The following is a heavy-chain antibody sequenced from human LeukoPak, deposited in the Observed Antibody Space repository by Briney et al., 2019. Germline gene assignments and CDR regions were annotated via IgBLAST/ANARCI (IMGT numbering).Heavy chain of an antibody. V-gene: IGHV4-31*03. CDR1: GGSISSGGYY. J-gene: IGHJ4*02. Sequence: SETLSLTCTVSGGSISSGGYYWSWIRQHPGKVLEWIGYIHYSGSTYYNPSLKSRVTISVDTSKNQFSLKLSSVTAADTAVYYCARGDSGESFDYWGQGTLVTVSS. D-gene: IGHD3-10*01. CDR3: ARGDSGESFDY. CDR2: IHYSGST.